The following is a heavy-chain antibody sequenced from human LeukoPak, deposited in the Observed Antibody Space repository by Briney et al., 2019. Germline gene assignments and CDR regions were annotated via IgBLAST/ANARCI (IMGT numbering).Heavy chain of an antibody. CDR2: ISGSGSAI. J-gene: IGHJ4*02. CDR1: GFTFSDFY. V-gene: IGHV3-11*04. CDR3: ARGDKSSGWYFFDY. Sequence: GGSLRLSCAASGFTFSDFYMSWIRQAPGKGLECISYISGSGSAINYADSVKGRFTISRDNAKNSLYLQMNSLRAEDTAVYYCARGDKSSGWYFFDYWGQGTLVTVSS. D-gene: IGHD6-19*01.